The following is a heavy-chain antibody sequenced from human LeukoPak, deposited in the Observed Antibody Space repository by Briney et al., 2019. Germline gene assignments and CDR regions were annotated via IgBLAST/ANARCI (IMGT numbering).Heavy chain of an antibody. D-gene: IGHD2-2*01. V-gene: IGHV1-2*02. CDR1: GYTFTGYY. CDR2: INPNSGGT. Sequence: ASVKVSCKASGYTFTGYYMYWVRQAPGQGLEWMGWINPNSGGTNYAQKFQGRVTMTRDTSISTAYMELSRLRSDDTAVYYCARTRGYQLLLENYFDYWGQGTLVTVSS. CDR3: ARTRGYQLLLENYFDY. J-gene: IGHJ4*02.